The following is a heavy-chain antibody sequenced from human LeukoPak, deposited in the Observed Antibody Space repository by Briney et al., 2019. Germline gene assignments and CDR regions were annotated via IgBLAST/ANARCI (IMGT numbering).Heavy chain of an antibody. Sequence: GGSLRLSCAASGFTFSSYAKSWVRQAPGKGLEWVSAISGSGGSTYYADSVKGRFTISRDNSKNTLYLQMNSLRAEDTAVYYCAPATIAAATGHHFYYGMGVWGQGTTVTVSS. CDR3: APATIAAATGHHFYYGMGV. J-gene: IGHJ6*02. D-gene: IGHD6-25*01. V-gene: IGHV3-23*01. CDR1: GFTFSSYA. CDR2: ISGSGGST.